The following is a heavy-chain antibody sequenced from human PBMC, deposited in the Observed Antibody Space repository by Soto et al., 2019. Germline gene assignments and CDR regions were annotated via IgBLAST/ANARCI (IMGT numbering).Heavy chain of an antibody. V-gene: IGHV1-69*06. J-gene: IGHJ6*02. CDR3: ARSLIGKTTVTILHRWYYYYGMDV. CDR1: GGTFSSYA. CDR2: IIPIFGTA. D-gene: IGHD4-17*01. Sequence: GASVKVSCKASGGTFSSYAISWVRQAPGQGLEWMGGIIPIFGTANYAQKFQGRVTITADKSTSTAYMELSSLRSEDTAVYYCARSLIGKTTVTILHRWYYYYGMDVWGQGTTVTVSS.